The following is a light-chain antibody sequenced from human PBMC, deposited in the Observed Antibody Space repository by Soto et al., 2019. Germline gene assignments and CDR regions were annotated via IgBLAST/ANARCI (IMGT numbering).Light chain of an antibody. CDR3: QQTYSTPIFT. V-gene: IGKV1-39*01. CDR1: QSISNY. CDR2: AAS. Sequence: DIQMTQSPSSLSASVGDRVTITCRASQSISNYLIWYQHKVGKAPKLLISAASTLQSGVPSRFSGSGSGTDFTLTIRSLQPEDFATYFCQQTYSTPIFTFGPGTKVDIK. J-gene: IGKJ3*01.